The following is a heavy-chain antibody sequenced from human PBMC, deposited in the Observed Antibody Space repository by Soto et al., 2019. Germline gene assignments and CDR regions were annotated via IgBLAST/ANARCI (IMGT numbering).Heavy chain of an antibody. CDR2: ISAYNGNT. CDR1: GYTFTSYG. J-gene: IGHJ5*02. CDR3: ARDHDYSNYFNWFDP. Sequence: GASVKVSCKASGYTFTSYGISWVRQAPGQGLEWMGWISAYNGNTNYAQKLQGRVTMTTDTSTSTAYMELRSLRSDDTAVYYCARDHDYSNYFNWFDPWGQGTLVTVS. V-gene: IGHV1-18*01. D-gene: IGHD4-4*01.